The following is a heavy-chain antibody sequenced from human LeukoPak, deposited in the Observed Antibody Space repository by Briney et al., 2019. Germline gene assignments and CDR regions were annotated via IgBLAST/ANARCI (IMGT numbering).Heavy chain of an antibody. CDR3: AIARGGIVAAAGNWFDP. D-gene: IGHD6-13*01. CDR1: GGSISSYY. V-gene: IGHV4-59*01. CDR2: IYYSGST. J-gene: IGHJ5*02. Sequence: PSETLSLTCTVSGGSISSYYWSWIRQPPGKGLEWVGYIYYSGSTNYNPSLKSRVTISVDTPKNQFSLKLSSVTAADTAVYHCAIARGGIVAAAGNWFDPWGQGTLVTVSS.